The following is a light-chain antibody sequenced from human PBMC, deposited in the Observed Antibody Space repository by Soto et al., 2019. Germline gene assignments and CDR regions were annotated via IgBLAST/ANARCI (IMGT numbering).Light chain of an antibody. V-gene: IGLV2-14*01. Sequence: QSVLTQPASVSGSPGQSITISCTGTSSDVGGYNYVDWYQQHPGKAPKLIIYEVSNRPSGVSNRLSGSKSGNTSSLTISGLQAEDEADYYCNSYTSKSTGVFGTGTKLTVL. CDR1: SSDVGGYNY. CDR2: EVS. CDR3: NSYTSKSTGV. J-gene: IGLJ1*01.